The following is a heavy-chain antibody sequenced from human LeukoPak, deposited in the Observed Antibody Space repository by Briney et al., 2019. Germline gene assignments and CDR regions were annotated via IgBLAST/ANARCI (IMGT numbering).Heavy chain of an antibody. V-gene: IGHV4-30-4*01. D-gene: IGHD3-10*01. Sequence: SSETLSLTCTVSGGSISSGDYYWSWIRQPPGKGLESIGYIYYSGSTYYNPSLKSRVTISVDTSKNQFSLKLSSVTAADTAVYYCARGAMVRGVIPRFDYWGQGTLVTVSS. CDR3: ARGAMVRGVIPRFDY. CDR2: IYYSGST. CDR1: GGSISSGDYY. J-gene: IGHJ4*02.